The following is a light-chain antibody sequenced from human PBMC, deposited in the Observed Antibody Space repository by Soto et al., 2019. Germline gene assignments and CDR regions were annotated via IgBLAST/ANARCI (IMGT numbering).Light chain of an antibody. CDR3: QQYGSSPTT. V-gene: IGKV2D-29*01. CDR2: EVS. Sequence: DIVMTQTPLSLSVTPGQPASISCKSSQSLLHSDGRTFFYWYLQRPGQPPQLLIYEVSNRFSGVPDRFSGSGSGTDFTLKISRVEAEDFAVYHCQQYGSSPTTFGQGTKVDIK. J-gene: IGKJ1*01. CDR1: QSLLHSDGRTF.